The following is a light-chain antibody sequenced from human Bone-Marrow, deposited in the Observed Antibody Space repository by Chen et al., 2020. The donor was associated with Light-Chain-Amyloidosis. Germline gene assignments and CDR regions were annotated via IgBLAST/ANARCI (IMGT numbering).Light chain of an antibody. V-gene: IGLV6-57*01. CDR1: TGSIATIY. Sequence: FLLTQPHSVSGSPGQTVTISCTRTTGSIATIYVQWDQQRPGSSPTTVIYEDNQRPSGVPDRFSGSIDRSANSASRTISGVKTEEEADYCCQSYDDFNQIFGGGTKLPVL. J-gene: IGLJ2*01. CDR3: QSYDDFNQI. CDR2: EDN.